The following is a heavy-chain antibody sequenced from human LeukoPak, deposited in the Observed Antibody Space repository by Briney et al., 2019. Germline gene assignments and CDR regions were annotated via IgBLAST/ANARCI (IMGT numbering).Heavy chain of an antibody. V-gene: IGHV3-64*01. CDR1: GFTFSSSW. Sequence: GGSLRLSCAASGFTFSSSWMYWVRQAPGKGLEYVSAISSNGGSTYYANSVKGRFTISRDNSKNTLYLQMGSLRAEDMAVYYCARGRWYQPLLGDCGGDCYSGRSFDYWGQGTLVTVSS. CDR3: ARGRWYQPLLGDCGGDCYSGRSFDY. CDR2: ISSNGGST. J-gene: IGHJ4*02. D-gene: IGHD2-21*02.